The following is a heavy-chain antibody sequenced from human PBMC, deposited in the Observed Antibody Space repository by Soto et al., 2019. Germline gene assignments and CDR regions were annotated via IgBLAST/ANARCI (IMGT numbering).Heavy chain of an antibody. V-gene: IGHV3-23*01. CDR3: AKAALYYDSSGYSDSRYYFDS. CDR1: GFTFSPCA. D-gene: IGHD3-22*01. CDR2: ISGSGGSR. Sequence: EVQLLESGGGLVQPAGSLRLSCAASGFTFSPCAMNWVRQAPGKGLKWVSGISGSGGSRHYADSVRGRFTISRDNSKNTLFLQMNNLGAEDTAVYYSAKAALYYDSSGYSDSRYYFDSWGQGTLVTVSS. J-gene: IGHJ4*02.